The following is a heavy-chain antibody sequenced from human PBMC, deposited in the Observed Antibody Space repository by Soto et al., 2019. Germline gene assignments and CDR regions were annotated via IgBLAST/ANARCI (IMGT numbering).Heavy chain of an antibody. CDR2: VGREGDGA. CDR3: VNDLHTYEWC. CDR1: GFTFSGHT. Sequence: VGSLRLSCSAFGFTFSGHTMYWVRQTPGKGLEYVSAVGREGDGAYYADSVRGRFTISRDNSKNTVSLQMSSLRPEDTAVYYCVNDLHTYEWCWGRGILVTVSS. J-gene: IGHJ4*02. D-gene: IGHD2-15*01. V-gene: IGHV3-64D*06.